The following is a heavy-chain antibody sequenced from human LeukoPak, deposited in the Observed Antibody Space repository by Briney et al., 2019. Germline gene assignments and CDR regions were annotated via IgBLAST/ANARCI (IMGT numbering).Heavy chain of an antibody. CDR3: ARTVLRFEVLRWFDP. V-gene: IGHV3-7*01. Sequence: SGGSLRLSCAASGFTFSVYWMHWVRQAPGKGLEWVAKIKQYGSEKYYVDSVKGRFTISRDNAKNSLSLQMNSLRAEDTAVYYCARTVLRFEVLRWFDPWGQGTLVTVSS. J-gene: IGHJ5*02. D-gene: IGHD3-3*01. CDR2: IKQYGSEK. CDR1: GFTFSVYW.